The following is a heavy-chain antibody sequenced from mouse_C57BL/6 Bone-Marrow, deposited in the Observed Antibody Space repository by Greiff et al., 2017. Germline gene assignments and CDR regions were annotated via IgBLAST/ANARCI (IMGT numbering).Heavy chain of an antibody. CDR2: INPGSGGT. Sequence: VQLQQSGAELVRPGTSVKVSCKASGYAFTNYLIEWVKQRPGQGLEWIGVINPGSGGTNYNEKFKGKATLTADKSSSTAYMQLSSLTSADSAVYFCAALRYYWGQGTTLTVSS. CDR1: GYAFTNYL. D-gene: IGHD1-1*01. V-gene: IGHV1-54*01. J-gene: IGHJ2*01. CDR3: AALRYY.